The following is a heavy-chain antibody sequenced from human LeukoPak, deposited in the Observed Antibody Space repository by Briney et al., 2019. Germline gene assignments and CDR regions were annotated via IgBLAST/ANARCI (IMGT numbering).Heavy chain of an antibody. CDR1: GFTFGDYA. J-gene: IGHJ4*02. D-gene: IGHD3-3*01. V-gene: IGHV3-49*04. Sequence: GGSLRLSCTASGFTFGDYAMSWVRQAPGKGLEWVGFIRSKAYGGTTEYAASVKGRFTISRDDSKSIAYLQMNSLKTEDTAVYYCTRELEFWSGYLPYFDYWGQGTLVTVSS. CDR2: IRSKAYGGTT. CDR3: TRELEFWSGYLPYFDY.